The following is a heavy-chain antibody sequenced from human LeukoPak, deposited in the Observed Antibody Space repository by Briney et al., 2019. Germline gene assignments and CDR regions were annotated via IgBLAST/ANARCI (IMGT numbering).Heavy chain of an antibody. V-gene: IGHV3-23*01. D-gene: IGHD1-1*01. J-gene: IGHJ4*02. CDR1: GFTFSRYA. CDR2: ICGSGGTT. Sequence: GGSLRLSCAASGFTFSRYAMTWVRQAPGKGLEWVSVICGSGGTTDYADSVKGRFTISRDSSKNTLYLQMKSLRAEDTAVYYCAKELERTLLEYWGQGTLVTVSS. CDR3: AKELERTLLEY.